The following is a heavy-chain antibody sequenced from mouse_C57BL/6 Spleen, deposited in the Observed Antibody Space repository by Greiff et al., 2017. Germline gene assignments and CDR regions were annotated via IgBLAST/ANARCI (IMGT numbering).Heavy chain of an antibody. CDR1: GFTFSSYA. CDR2: ISSGGDYI. V-gene: IGHV5-9-1*02. D-gene: IGHD4-1*01. Sequence: EVQRVESGEGLVKPGGSLKLSCAASGFTFSSYAMSWVRQTPEKRLEWVAYISSGGDYIYYADTVKGRFTISRDNARNTLYLQMSSLKSEDTAMYYCTREELEGYYAMDYWGQGTSVTVSS. CDR3: TREELEGYYAMDY. J-gene: IGHJ4*01.